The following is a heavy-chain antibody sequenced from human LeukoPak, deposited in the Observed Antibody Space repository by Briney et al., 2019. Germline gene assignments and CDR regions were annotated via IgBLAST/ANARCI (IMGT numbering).Heavy chain of an antibody. J-gene: IGHJ3*02. CDR2: ISAYNGNT. CDR1: GYTFTSYG. CDR3: ARDFGDYAPRDAFDI. D-gene: IGHD4-17*01. Sequence: ALVKVSCKASGYTFTSYGISWVRQAPGQGLEWMGWISAYNGNTNYAQKLQGRVTMTTDTSTSTAYMELRSLRSDDTAVYYCARDFGDYAPRDAFDIWGQGTMVTVSS. V-gene: IGHV1-18*01.